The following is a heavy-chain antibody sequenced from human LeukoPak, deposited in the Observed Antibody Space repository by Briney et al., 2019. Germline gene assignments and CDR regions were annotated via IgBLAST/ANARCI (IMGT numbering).Heavy chain of an antibody. D-gene: IGHD4-17*01. CDR2: ISSDGSDK. V-gene: IGHV3-30*03. CDR1: GFTFSSYG. CDR3: ARQKITVTVSLDY. J-gene: IGHJ4*02. Sequence: PGGSLRLSCAASGFTFSSYGMHWVRQAPGKGLEWVAIISSDGSDKYYADSVKGRFSISRDSSQKTLYLQMNSLRPDDAAVYYCARQKITVTVSLDYWGQGTLVTVSS.